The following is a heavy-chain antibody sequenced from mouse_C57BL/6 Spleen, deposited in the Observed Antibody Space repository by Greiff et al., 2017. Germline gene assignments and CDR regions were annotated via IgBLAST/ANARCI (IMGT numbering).Heavy chain of an antibody. Sequence: VQLKESGPGLVAPSQRLSITCTVSGFSFTSYAISWVRQPPGKGLEWLGVIWTGGGTNYNSALKSRLSISKDNSKSQVVLKMNSLQTDDTARYYCARNYYGSWGAMDYWGQGTSVTVSS. V-gene: IGHV2-9-1*01. J-gene: IGHJ4*01. CDR1: GFSFTSYA. CDR3: ARNYYGSWGAMDY. CDR2: IWTGGGT. D-gene: IGHD1-1*01.